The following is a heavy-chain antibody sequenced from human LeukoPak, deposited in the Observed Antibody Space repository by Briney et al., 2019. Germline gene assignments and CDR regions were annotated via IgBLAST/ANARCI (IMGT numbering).Heavy chain of an antibody. V-gene: IGHV4-59*08. D-gene: IGHD4-11*01. CDR3: ESLPDYSNYVDWFDP. CDR2: IYYSGGT. CDR1: GGSISSYY. Sequence: SETLSLTCTFSGGSISSYYWSWIRQPPGKGLEWIGYIYYSGGTNYNPSLKSRVTISVDTSKNQFSLKLSSVTAADTAVYYCESLPDYSNYVDWFDPWGQGTLVTVSS. J-gene: IGHJ5*02.